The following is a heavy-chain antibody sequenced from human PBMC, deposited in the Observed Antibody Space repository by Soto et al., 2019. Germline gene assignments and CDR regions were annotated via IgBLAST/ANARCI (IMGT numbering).Heavy chain of an antibody. J-gene: IGHJ5*02. D-gene: IGHD3-10*01. Sequence: GASLRLSCAASGFTFSNAWMSWVRQAPGKGLEWVGRIKSKTDGGTTDYAAPVKGRFTISRDDSKNTLYLQMNSLKTEDTAVYYCTTGITMVRGVTISRWFDPWGQGT. V-gene: IGHV3-15*01. CDR2: IKSKTDGGTT. CDR1: GFTFSNAW. CDR3: TTGITMVRGVTISRWFDP.